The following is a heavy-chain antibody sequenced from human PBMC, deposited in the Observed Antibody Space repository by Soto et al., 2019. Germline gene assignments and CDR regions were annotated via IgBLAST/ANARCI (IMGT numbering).Heavy chain of an antibody. J-gene: IGHJ5*02. CDR1: GYTFTSYG. D-gene: IGHD1-26*01. CDR3: ARVVGATPDNWFDP. V-gene: IGHV1-18*01. Sequence: GASVKVSCKASGYTFTSYGISWVRQAPGQGLEWMGWISAYNGNTNYAQKLQGRVTMTTDTSTSTAYMELRSLRSDDTAVYYCARVVGATPDNWFDPWGQGTLVTVSS. CDR2: ISAYNGNT.